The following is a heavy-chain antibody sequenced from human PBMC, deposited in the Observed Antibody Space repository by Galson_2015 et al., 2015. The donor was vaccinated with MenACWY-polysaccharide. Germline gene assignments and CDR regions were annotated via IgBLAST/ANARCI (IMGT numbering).Heavy chain of an antibody. Sequence: SLRLSCAAPGFTFNSYAMSWVRQAPGKGLEWVSEIRSSGTNTYYADSVKGRFTISRDNSKNTLYLQMNSLRAEDTAVYYCAKDSTDFWSVAGHLVHWSQGTLVTVSS. J-gene: IGHJ5*02. V-gene: IGHV3-23*01. CDR2: IRSSGTNT. D-gene: IGHD3-3*01. CDR1: GFTFNSYA. CDR3: AKDSTDFWSVAGHLVH.